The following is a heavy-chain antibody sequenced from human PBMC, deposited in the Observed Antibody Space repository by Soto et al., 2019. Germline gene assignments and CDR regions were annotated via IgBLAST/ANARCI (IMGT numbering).Heavy chain of an antibody. D-gene: IGHD2-8*01. Sequence: EVQLVESGGGLVKPGGSLRLSCAASGFTFSSYSMNWVRQAPGKGLEWVSSISSSSSYIYYADSVKGRFTISRDNAKNPLYLQMNSLRAEDTAVYYCARDVEYCTNGVCYIYYGMDVWGQGTTVTVSS. CDR1: GFTFSSYS. V-gene: IGHV3-21*01. J-gene: IGHJ6*02. CDR3: ARDVEYCTNGVCYIYYGMDV. CDR2: ISSSSSYI.